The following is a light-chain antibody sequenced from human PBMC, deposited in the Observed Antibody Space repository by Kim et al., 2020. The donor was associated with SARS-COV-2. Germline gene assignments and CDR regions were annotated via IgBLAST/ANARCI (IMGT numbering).Light chain of an antibody. Sequence: LGQTIRITCQGDSLRTYYASWYQQKPGQAPVLVIYGKNNRPSGIPDRFSGSCSGNTASLTITGAQAEDEADYYCNSRDSSGNHLVFGGGTQLTVL. CDR1: SLRTYY. CDR3: NSRDSSGNHLV. CDR2: GKN. V-gene: IGLV3-19*01. J-gene: IGLJ2*01.